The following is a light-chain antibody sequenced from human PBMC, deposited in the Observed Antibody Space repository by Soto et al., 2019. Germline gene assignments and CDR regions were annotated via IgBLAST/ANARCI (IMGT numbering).Light chain of an antibody. CDR3: KQSYRTLWT. Sequence: DIQMTQSPSSLSASVGDRVTIACRASQSIIGYLTLYQHKPGEAPKLLLYAASSVQGGVPSRFSGSGSGTHVTLTISSLQREDTATYCCKQSYRTLWTFGQGTKVEI. CDR1: QSIIGY. CDR2: AAS. V-gene: IGKV1-39*01. J-gene: IGKJ1*01.